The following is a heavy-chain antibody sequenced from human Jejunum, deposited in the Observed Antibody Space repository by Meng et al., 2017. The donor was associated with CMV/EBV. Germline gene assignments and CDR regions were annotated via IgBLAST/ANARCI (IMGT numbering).Heavy chain of an antibody. V-gene: IGHV3-30*02. CDR1: GFHFSVSG. J-gene: IGHJ4*02. Sequence: SGFHFSVSGMRWVRQAPGKGLEWVAFIWFDGNTKNFADSVKGRFTISRDNSKNTLYLQMNSLRPEDTATYFCAKDKGLRYLEWSVVRGQGTLVTVS. CDR2: IWFDGNTK. D-gene: IGHD3-3*01. CDR3: AKDKGLRYLEWSVV.